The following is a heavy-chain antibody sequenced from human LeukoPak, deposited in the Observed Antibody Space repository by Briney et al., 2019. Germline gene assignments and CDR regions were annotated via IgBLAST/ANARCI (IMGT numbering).Heavy chain of an antibody. CDR3: AKDSSILGATSWFDP. D-gene: IGHD1-26*01. Sequence: PGGSLRLSCAASGFIFSTYGMSWVRQAPGKGLEWVSTISGSGGSTYYADSVKGRFTISRDNSKNTLYLQMNSLRAKDTAVYYCAKDSSILGATSWFDPWGQGTLVTVSS. CDR2: ISGSGGST. J-gene: IGHJ5*02. CDR1: GFIFSTYG. V-gene: IGHV3-23*01.